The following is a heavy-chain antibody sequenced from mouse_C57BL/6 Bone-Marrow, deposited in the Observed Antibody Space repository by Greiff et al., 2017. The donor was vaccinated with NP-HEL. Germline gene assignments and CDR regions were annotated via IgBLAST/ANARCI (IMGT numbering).Heavy chain of an antibody. CDR3: ARYRGGYYPFAY. V-gene: IGHV7-3*01. CDR2: IRNKANGYTT. CDR1: GFTFTDYY. D-gene: IGHD2-3*01. Sequence: EVQLVESGGGLVQPGGSLSLSCAASGFTFTDYYMSWVRQPPGKALEWLGFIRNKANGYTTEYSASVKGRFTISRDNSQSILYLQMNALRAEDSATYYCARYRGGYYPFAYWGQGTLVTVSA. J-gene: IGHJ3*01.